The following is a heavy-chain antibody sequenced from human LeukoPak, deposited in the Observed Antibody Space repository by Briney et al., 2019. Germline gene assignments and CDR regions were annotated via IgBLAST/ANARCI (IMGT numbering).Heavy chain of an antibody. J-gene: IGHJ4*02. V-gene: IGHV1-18*01. D-gene: IGHD6-19*01. CDR2: ISAYNGNT. CDR3: ARPGVAVAADFDY. Sequence: ASVRVSCKASGYTFTSYGISWVRQAPGQGLEWMGGISAYNGNTTFAQKLQGRVTITTDTSTSTAYMQLRSLRSDDTAVYYCARPGVAVAADFDYWGQGTLVTVSS. CDR1: GYTFTSYG.